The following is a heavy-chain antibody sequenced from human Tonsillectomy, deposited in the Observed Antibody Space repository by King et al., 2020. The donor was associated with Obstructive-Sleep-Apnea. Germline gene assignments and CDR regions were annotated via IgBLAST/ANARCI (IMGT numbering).Heavy chain of an antibody. V-gene: IGHV1-18*01. CDR2: ISVYNGNS. CDR1: GYIFTSYG. D-gene: IGHD3-9*01. J-gene: IGHJ6*02. Sequence: GQLVQSGAEVKKPGASVKVSCKASGYIFTSYGITWVRQAPGQGLEWMGWISVYNGNSNYAQKLQGRVTMTTDTSTSTAYMELRSLRSDDTAVYYCARGPYDILTGMDVWGQGTTVTVSS. CDR3: ARGPYDILTGMDV.